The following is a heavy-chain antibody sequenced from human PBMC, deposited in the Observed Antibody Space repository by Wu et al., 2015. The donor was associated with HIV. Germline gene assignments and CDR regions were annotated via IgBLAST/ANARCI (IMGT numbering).Heavy chain of an antibody. V-gene: IGHV1-69*18. D-gene: IGHD2-2*03. CDR2: IIPIFGTA. J-gene: IGHJ3*02. CDR1: GYTFGAFY. CDR3: ARRGGYCSSTSCSDAFDI. Sequence: QVQLVQSGAEVKKPGASVKVSCEASGYTFGAFYIHWVRQAPGQGLEWMGRIIPIFGTANYAQKFQGRVTITADESTSTAYMELSSLRSEDTAVYYCARRGGYCSSTSCSDAFDIWGQGTMVTVSS.